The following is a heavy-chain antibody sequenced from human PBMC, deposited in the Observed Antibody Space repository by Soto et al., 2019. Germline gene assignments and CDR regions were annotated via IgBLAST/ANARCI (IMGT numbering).Heavy chain of an antibody. V-gene: IGHV3-53*01. CDR3: AKWRPPGVDY. CDR1: GFNLSIYY. J-gene: IGHJ4*02. CDR2: MYSGGTT. D-gene: IGHD2-8*01. Sequence: EVQLVESGGGLIQPGGSLRLSCAAYGFNLSIYYMSLVRQAPGEGLEWVSVMYSGGTTYYADSVNGRFTISRDNSKNTLFLQRNSLRAEDTAVYYCAKWRPPGVDYWGKGTLVTVSS.